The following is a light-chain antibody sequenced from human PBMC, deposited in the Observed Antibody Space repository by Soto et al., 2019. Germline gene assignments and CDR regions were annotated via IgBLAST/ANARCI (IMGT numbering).Light chain of an antibody. J-gene: IGKJ1*01. CDR1: QSVSSVY. Sequence: EIVLTQSPGTLSFSPGERATLSCRASQSVSSVYLAWYQQKPGQAPRLLIFDASKRATGVPDRFSGSGSGTDFTLTINRLEPEDFAVYYCQQYSSLWTFGQGTKVDIK. CDR3: QQYSSLWT. CDR2: DAS. V-gene: IGKV3-20*01.